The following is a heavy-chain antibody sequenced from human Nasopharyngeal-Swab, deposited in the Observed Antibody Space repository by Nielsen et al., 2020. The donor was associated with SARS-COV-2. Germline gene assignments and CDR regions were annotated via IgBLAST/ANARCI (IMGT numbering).Heavy chain of an antibody. Sequence: WIRQPPGKGLEWIGEIYHSGSTNYNPSHKSRVTISVDTSKNQFSLKLSSVTAADTAVYYCATGPDYDFWSGYVTEYGMDVWGQGTTVTVSS. D-gene: IGHD3-3*01. J-gene: IGHJ6*02. CDR2: IYHSGST. CDR3: ATGPDYDFWSGYVTEYGMDV. V-gene: IGHV4-34*01.